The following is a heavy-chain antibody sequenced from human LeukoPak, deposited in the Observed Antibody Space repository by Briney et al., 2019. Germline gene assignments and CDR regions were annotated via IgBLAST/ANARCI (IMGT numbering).Heavy chain of an antibody. CDR1: GGTFSSYA. D-gene: IGHD1-26*01. Sequence: ASVKVSCKASGGTFSSYAISWVRQAPGQGLEWMGGIIPIFGTANYAQKFQGRVTITADESTSTAYMELSSLRPEDTAVYYCARNGMVGATTYYFDYWGQGTLVTVSS. CDR3: ARNGMVGATTYYFDY. J-gene: IGHJ4*02. CDR2: IIPIFGTA. V-gene: IGHV1-69*13.